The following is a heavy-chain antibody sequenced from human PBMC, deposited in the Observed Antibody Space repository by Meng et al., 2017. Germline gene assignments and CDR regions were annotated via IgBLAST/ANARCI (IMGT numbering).Heavy chain of an antibody. CDR1: GGCIRSRNV. V-gene: IGHV4-4*03. D-gene: IGHD7-27*01. CDR3: ARIGDWGSTRYFDY. J-gene: IGHJ4*02. Sequence: PPSTLAPAGAVCGGCIRSRNVWSWVRQPPGKGLEWIGEIYHSGSTNYNPSLKSRVTISVDKSKNQFSLKLSSVTAADTAVYYCARIGDWGSTRYFDYWGQGTLVTVSS. CDR2: IYHSGST.